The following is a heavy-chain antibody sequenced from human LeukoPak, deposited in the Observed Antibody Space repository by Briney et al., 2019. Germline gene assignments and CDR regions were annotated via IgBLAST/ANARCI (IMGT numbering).Heavy chain of an antibody. V-gene: IGHV3-66*02. CDR2: IFSVGTT. J-gene: IGHJ2*01. CDR1: GFTVSSNY. D-gene: IGHD3-22*01. CDR3: ARSQRGDSGYSNYWYFDL. Sequence: PGGPLRLSCAASGFTVSSNYMSWVRQAPGKGLEWVSVIFSVGTTFYADSVKGRFTISRDNSKNTLHLQMNSLTPEDTAVYYCARSQRGDSGYSNYWYFDLWSRGTLVTVSS.